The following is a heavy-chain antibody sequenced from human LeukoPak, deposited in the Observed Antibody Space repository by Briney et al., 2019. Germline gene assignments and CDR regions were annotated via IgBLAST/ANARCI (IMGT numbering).Heavy chain of an antibody. CDR3: AREVVGGGVDY. D-gene: IGHD2-2*01. V-gene: IGHV1-18*01. CDR1: GYTFTSYG. J-gene: IGHJ4*02. Sequence: ASVKVSCKASGYTFTSYGISWVRQAPGQGLEWMGWISAYNGNTNYAQKLRGRVTMTTDTSTSTAYMELRGLRSDDTAVYYCAREVVGGGVDYWGQGTLVTVSS. CDR2: ISAYNGNT.